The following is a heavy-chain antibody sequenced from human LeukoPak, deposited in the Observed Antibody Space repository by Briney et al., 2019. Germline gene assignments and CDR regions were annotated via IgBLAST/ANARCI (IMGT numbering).Heavy chain of an antibody. CDR2: ISYDGSNK. J-gene: IGHJ4*02. CDR1: GFTFSSYG. CDR3: AKSIWFGEFSSFDY. D-gene: IGHD3-10*01. V-gene: IGHV3-30*18. Sequence: PGRSLRLSCAASGFTFSSYGMHWVRQAPGKGLEWVAVISYDGSNKYYADSVKGRFTISRDNSKNTLYLQMNSLRAEDTAVYYCAKSIWFGEFSSFDYWGQGTLVTVSS.